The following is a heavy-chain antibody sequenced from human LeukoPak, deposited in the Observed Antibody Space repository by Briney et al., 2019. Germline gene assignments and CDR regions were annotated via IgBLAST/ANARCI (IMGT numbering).Heavy chain of an antibody. Sequence: PGGSLRLSCAASGFTFSSYGMHWVRRAPSKGLEWVAVIWYDGSNKYYADSVKGRFTISRDNSKNTLYLQMNSLRAEDTAVYYCARAPTSYYYFDYWGQGTLVTVSS. CDR2: IWYDGSNK. D-gene: IGHD1-26*01. V-gene: IGHV3-33*01. CDR1: GFTFSSYG. J-gene: IGHJ4*02. CDR3: ARAPTSYYYFDY.